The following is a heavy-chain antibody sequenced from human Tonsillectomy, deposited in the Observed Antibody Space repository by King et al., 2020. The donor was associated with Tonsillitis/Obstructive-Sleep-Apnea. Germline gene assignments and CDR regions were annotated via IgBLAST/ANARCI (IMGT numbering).Heavy chain of an antibody. D-gene: IGHD2-8*02. CDR2: INAGNGNT. J-gene: IGHJ5*02. Sequence: QLVQSGAEVKKPGASVKVSCKASGYTFTSYAMHWVRQAPGQRLEWMGWINAGNGNTKYSQKFQGRVTITRDTSASTAYMELSSLRSEDTAVYYCARDRFRRYCTGGVCSPPGYRFDPWGQGTLVTVSS. CDR3: ARDRFRRYCTGGVCSPPGYRFDP. CDR1: GYTFTSYA. V-gene: IGHV1-3*01.